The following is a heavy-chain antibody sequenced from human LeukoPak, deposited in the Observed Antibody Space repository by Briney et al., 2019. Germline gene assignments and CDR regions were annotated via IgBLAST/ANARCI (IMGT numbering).Heavy chain of an antibody. D-gene: IGHD3-22*01. CDR3: ASFFDYYDSSDGAFDI. CDR1: GGSISSYY. Sequence: SDTLSLTCTCSGGSISSYYGSLIRQPPGKGLEWVGYIYYSGSTNYNPYLQSRVTISVDTSKNQFSLKLSSVTAADTAVYYCASFFDYYDSSDGAFDIWGQGTMVTVSS. CDR2: IYYSGST. V-gene: IGHV4-59*01. J-gene: IGHJ3*02.